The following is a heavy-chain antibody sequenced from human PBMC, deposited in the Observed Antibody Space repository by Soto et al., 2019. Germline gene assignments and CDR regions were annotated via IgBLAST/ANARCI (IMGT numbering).Heavy chain of an antibody. Sequence: GGSLRLSCAASGFTFSSYAMSWVRQAPGKGLEWVSSLSGSGGSTYYADSVKGRFTISRDSSKNTLCLLMNSLRPEDTAVYFCAKNWDSSGWFFFDYWGQGTLVTVSS. V-gene: IGHV3-23*01. CDR3: AKNWDSSGWFFFDY. J-gene: IGHJ4*02. CDR1: GFTFSSYA. CDR2: LSGSGGST. D-gene: IGHD6-19*01.